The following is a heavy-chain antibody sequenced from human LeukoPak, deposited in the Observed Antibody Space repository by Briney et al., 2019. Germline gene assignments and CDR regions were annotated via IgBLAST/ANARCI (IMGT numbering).Heavy chain of an antibody. CDR3: ATSRPPDPIDI. CDR1: GGSISNHY. Sequence: SETLSLTCTVSGGSISNHYWSWIRQPPGRGAESVGYTYSSGTSNYNPPLKCRGPISVDPCKYQFSLMVSPVSTAVPAEYNSATSRPPDPIDIGGQGRMLTVSA. V-gene: IGHV4-59*11. J-gene: IGHJ3*02. CDR2: TYSSGTS.